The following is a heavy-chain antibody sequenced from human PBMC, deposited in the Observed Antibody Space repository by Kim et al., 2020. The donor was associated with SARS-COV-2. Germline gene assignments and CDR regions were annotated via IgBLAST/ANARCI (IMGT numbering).Heavy chain of an antibody. V-gene: IGHV4-39*01. J-gene: IGHJ4*02. CDR3: ARIPISEYRRGCIDY. D-gene: IGHD6-19*01. Sequence: PPLMRRVTISVDTSKNQFSLKLSSVTASDTALYYCARIPISEYRRGCIDYWGQGTLVTVSS.